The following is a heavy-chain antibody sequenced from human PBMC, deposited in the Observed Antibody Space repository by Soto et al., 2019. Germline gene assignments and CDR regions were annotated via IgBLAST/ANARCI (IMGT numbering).Heavy chain of an antibody. J-gene: IGHJ5*02. Sequence: SETLSLTCTVSGGSMSRYYWTWIRQPPGKGLEWIGNIHYTGSTNYNPSLKSRVTILLGTSTSQFSLKVSSVTAADTAVYYCARGLTISSTDGPLDPWGHGTLVTVSS. V-gene: IGHV4-59*01. CDR2: IHYTGST. CDR3: ARGLTISSTDGPLDP. D-gene: IGHD1-1*01. CDR1: GGSMSRYY.